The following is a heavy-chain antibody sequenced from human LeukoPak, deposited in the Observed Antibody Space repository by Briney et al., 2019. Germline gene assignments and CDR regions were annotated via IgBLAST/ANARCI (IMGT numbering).Heavy chain of an antibody. CDR1: GFTFDDYY. CDR3: AKGFVSTEAFDI. J-gene: IGHJ3*02. CDR2: ISSSASTI. D-gene: IGHD3-10*01. V-gene: IGHV3-11*04. Sequence: GGSLRLSCAGSGFTFDDYYMSWIRQAPGQGLEWVSYISSSASTIHYADSVKGRFTVFRDNAKNSLFLQMNSLRAEDTAVYYCAKGFVSTEAFDIWGQGTMVTVSS.